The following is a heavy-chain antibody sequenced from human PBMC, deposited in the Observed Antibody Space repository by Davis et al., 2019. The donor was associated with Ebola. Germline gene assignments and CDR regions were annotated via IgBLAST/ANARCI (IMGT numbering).Heavy chain of an antibody. CDR2: TRKKVNGYTT. Sequence: PGGSLRLSCAASGFTFSDHYMDWVRQAPGKGLEWVGRTRKKVNGYTTEYAASVKGRFTISRDDSKNSLYLQMNSLKTEDTAVYYCARVDSSGYDWYFDLWGRGTLVTVSS. V-gene: IGHV3-72*01. CDR1: GFTFSDHY. CDR3: ARVDSSGYDWYFDL. J-gene: IGHJ2*01. D-gene: IGHD3-22*01.